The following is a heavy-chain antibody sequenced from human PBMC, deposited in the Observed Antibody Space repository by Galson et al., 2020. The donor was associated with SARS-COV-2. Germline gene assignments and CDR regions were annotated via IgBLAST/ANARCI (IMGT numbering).Heavy chain of an antibody. V-gene: IGHV1-69*13. CDR2: IIPIFGTA. D-gene: IGHD6-13*01. CDR1: GGTFRSYA. CDR3: ARGYRYSSSFISLYYFDY. Sequence: SVKVYCKASGGTFRSYAISWVRQAPGQGLEWMGGIIPIFGTANYAQKLQGRVTITADESTSTAYMELSSLRSEDTAVYYCARGYRYSSSFISLYYFDYRGQGTLVTVAS. J-gene: IGHJ4*02.